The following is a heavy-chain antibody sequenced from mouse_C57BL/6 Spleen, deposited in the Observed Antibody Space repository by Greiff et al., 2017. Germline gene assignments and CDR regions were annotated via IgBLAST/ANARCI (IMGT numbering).Heavy chain of an antibody. D-gene: IGHD1-1*01. Sequence: VKLMESGAELVRPGASVTLSCKASGYTFTDYEMHWVKQTPVHGLEWIGAIDPETGGTAYNQKFKGKAILTADKSSSTAYMELRSLTSEDSAVYYCTRMGYYGSSYFDYWGQGTTLTVSS. CDR1: GYTFTDYE. V-gene: IGHV1-15*01. J-gene: IGHJ2*01. CDR2: IDPETGGT. CDR3: TRMGYYGSSYFDY.